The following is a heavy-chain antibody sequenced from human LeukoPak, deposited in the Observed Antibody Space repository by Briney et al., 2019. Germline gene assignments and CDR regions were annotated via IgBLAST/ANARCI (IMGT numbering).Heavy chain of an antibody. CDR1: GGSISSSNW. CDR3: ARALCGGDCYAFDI. J-gene: IGHJ3*02. D-gene: IGHD2-21*02. V-gene: IGHV4-4*02. CDR2: IYHSGST. Sequence: PSGTLSLTCAVSGGSISSSNWWSWVRQPPGKGLEWIGEIYHSGSTYYNPSLKSRVTISVDTSKNQFSLKLSSVTAADTAVYYCARALCGGDCYAFDIWGQGTMVTVSS.